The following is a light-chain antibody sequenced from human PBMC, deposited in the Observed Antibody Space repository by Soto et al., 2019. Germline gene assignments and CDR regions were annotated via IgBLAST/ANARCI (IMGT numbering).Light chain of an antibody. V-gene: IGLV2-14*01. J-gene: IGLJ2*01. Sequence: QSVLTQPASLSGSPGQSITISCTGTSSDIGTYKYVSWFQQHPGKAPKLIIFEVSNRPSGISDRFSGSKSANTAYLTISGLQAEDEADYHCCSFTTIRTHVFGGGTKLTVL. CDR1: SSDIGTYKY. CDR2: EVS. CDR3: CSFTTIRTHV.